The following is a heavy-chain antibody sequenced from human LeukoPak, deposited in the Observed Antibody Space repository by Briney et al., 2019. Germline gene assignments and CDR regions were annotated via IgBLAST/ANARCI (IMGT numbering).Heavy chain of an antibody. CDR3: ARDLGYGMDV. CDR1: GFTFSSYE. CDR2: ISSSGSTI. Sequence: GGSLRLSCAASGFTFSSYEMNWVRQAPGKGLEWVSYISSSGSTIYYADSVKGRFTISRDNAKNSLYLQINSLRAEDTAVYYCARDLGYGMDVWGQGTMVTVSS. V-gene: IGHV3-48*03. J-gene: IGHJ6*02.